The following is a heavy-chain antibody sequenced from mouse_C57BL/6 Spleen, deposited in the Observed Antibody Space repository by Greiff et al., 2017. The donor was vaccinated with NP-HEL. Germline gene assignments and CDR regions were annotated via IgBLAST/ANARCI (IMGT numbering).Heavy chain of an antibody. CDR3: TVRNLVDY. CDR1: GYTFTDYE. CDR2: IDPETGGT. D-gene: IGHD2-1*01. J-gene: IGHJ4*01. Sequence: VKLQQSGAELVRPGASVTLSCKASGYTFTDYEMHWVKQTPVHGLEWIGAIDPETGGTAYNQKFKGKAILTADKSSSTAYMELRSLTSEDSAVYYCTVRNLVDYWGQGTSVTVSS. V-gene: IGHV1-15*01.